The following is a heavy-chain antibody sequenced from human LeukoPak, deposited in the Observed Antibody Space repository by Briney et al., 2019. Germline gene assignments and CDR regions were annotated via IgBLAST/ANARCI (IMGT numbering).Heavy chain of an antibody. D-gene: IGHD3-10*01. V-gene: IGHV3-23*01. J-gene: IGHJ6*02. CDR1: GFTFSSYA. CDR2: ISGSGGST. CDR3: AQMGSGSYYSLGYYYYGMDV. Sequence: PGGSLRLSCAASGFTFSSYAMSWVRQAPGKGLEWVSAISGSGGSTYYADSVKGRFTISRDNSKNTLHLQMNSLRAEDTAVYYCAQMGSGSYYSLGYYYYGMDVWGQGTTVTVSS.